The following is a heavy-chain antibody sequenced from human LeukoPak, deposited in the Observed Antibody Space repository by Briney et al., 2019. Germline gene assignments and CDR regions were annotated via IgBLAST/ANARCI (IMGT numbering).Heavy chain of an antibody. Sequence: ETLSLTCAVYGGSFSGYYWSWVRQAPGKGLEWVSVIYSGGSTYYADSVKGRFTISRDNSKNTLYLQMNSLRAEDTAVYYCARDYGYYDSSGYDGMDVWGQGTTVTVSS. CDR2: IYSGGST. CDR1: GGSFSGYY. CDR3: ARDYGYYDSSGYDGMDV. J-gene: IGHJ6*02. D-gene: IGHD3-22*01. V-gene: IGHV3-66*01.